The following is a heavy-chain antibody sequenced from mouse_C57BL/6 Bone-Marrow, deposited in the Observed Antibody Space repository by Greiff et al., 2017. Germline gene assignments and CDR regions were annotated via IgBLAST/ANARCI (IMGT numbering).Heavy chain of an antibody. CDR3: TSSNWAWFAY. D-gene: IGHD4-1*02. V-gene: IGHV1-26*01. CDR2: INPNNGGT. J-gene: IGHJ3*01. CDR1: GYTFTDYY. Sequence: VQLQQSGPELVKPGASVKISCKASGYTFTDYYMNWVKQSHGKSLEWIGDINPNNGGTSYNQKFKGKATLTVDKSSSTAYMELRSLTAEDSAFYYFTSSNWAWFAYGGQGTLVTVSA.